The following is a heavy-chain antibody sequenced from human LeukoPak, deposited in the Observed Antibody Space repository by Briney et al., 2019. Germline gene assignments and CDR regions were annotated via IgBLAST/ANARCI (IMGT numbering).Heavy chain of an antibody. J-gene: IGHJ4*02. D-gene: IGHD4-23*01. V-gene: IGHV1-2*02. CDR2: INPNSGGT. Sequence: ASVKVSCKASGGTFSSYAISWVRQAPGQGLEWMGWINPNSGGTNYAQKFQGRVTMTRDTSISTAYMELSRLRSDDTAVYYCARAYGGNSYAHYWGQGTLVTVSS. CDR3: ARAYGGNSYAHY. CDR1: GGTFSSYA.